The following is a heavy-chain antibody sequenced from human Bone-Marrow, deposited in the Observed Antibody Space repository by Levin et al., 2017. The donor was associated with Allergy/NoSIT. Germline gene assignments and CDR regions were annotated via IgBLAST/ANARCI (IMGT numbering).Heavy chain of an antibody. J-gene: IGHJ6*02. V-gene: IGHV3-23*01. D-gene: IGHD2-2*01. CDR1: GFTFDRYA. Sequence: GGSLRLSCAASGFTFDRYALSWVRQAPGKGLEWVSGISGGGARTKYADSVEGRFTISRDNADKMLYLQMNSLRVEDTAIYYCAKNYLVGPAAMWYYRYYGLDVWGQGTTVTVSS. CDR2: ISGGGART. CDR3: AKNYLVGPAAMWYYRYYGLDV.